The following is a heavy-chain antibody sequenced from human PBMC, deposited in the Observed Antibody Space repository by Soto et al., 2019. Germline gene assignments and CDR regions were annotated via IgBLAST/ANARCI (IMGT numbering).Heavy chain of an antibody. J-gene: IGHJ5*02. V-gene: IGHV1-3*01. CDR3: ARGIATGQLDP. CDR1: GYTFTRYT. D-gene: IGHD2-15*01. Sequence: ASVKVSCKASGYTFTRYTMNWVRQAPGQRLEWMGWINPDNGNTKSSQKFQDRVIVTRDTSASTAYMDLSSLRSEDTAVYYCARGIATGQLDPWGQGTLVTVSS. CDR2: INPDNGNT.